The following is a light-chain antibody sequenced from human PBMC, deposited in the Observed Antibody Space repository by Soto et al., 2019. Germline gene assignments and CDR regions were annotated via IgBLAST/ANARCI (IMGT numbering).Light chain of an antibody. CDR2: KAS. Sequence: DIQMTQSPSTLSASVGDRVTITCRASQSISSWLAWYQQKPGKAPKLLIYKASSLESGFPSRFSGSGSGTEFTLTICSLQPDDFASYYCQQYNSYPFWFGQGTKVEIK. V-gene: IGKV1-5*03. CDR3: QQYNSYPFW. J-gene: IGKJ1*01. CDR1: QSISSW.